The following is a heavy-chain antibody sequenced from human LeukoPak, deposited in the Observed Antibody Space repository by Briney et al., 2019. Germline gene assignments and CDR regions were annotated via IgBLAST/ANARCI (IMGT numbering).Heavy chain of an antibody. CDR1: GFTFSRYW. J-gene: IGHJ3*01. CDR3: PGVRAGANRVFEV. D-gene: IGHD4/OR15-4a*01. Sequence: PGGSLRLSCAASGFTFSRYWMHWVRQAPGEGLVWVSRIDPDDSGSSYADSVKGRFTISRDNAKNTLWLQMNSLRADDTAVYYCPGVRAGANRVFEVGAQGTVAAVSS. CDR2: IDPDDSGS. V-gene: IGHV3-74*01.